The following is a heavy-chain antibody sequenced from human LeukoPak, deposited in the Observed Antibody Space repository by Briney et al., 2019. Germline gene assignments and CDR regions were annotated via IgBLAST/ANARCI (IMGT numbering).Heavy chain of an antibody. D-gene: IGHD2-21*02. Sequence: GGSLRLSCAASGFRFSGSGMHWVRQAPGKGLEWVAYMEYDGSNEWYADSVKGRFTISRDNSKNTLYLQMNSLRSEDTALYFCANRFCGGDSSLRDALSIWGQGTMVSVFS. J-gene: IGHJ3*02. V-gene: IGHV3-30*02. CDR1: GFRFSGSG. CDR2: MEYDGSNE. CDR3: ANRFCGGDSSLRDALSI.